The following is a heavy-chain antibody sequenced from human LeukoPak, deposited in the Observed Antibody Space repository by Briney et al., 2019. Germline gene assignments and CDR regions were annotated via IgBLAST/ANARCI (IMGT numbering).Heavy chain of an antibody. Sequence: GGSLRLSCAASGFTFSSYDMHWVRQVTGKRLEWVSGIGTAGDTYHLDSVKGRFTISRQNAKNSLYLQMNSLRAGDTAVYYCVRASRSRTADFDYWGQGTLVTVSS. CDR1: GFTFSSYD. V-gene: IGHV3-13*01. CDR2: IGTAGDT. J-gene: IGHJ4*02. D-gene: IGHD1-1*01. CDR3: VRASRSRTADFDY.